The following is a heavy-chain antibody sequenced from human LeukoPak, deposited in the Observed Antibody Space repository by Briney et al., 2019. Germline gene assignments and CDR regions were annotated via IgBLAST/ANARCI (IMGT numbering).Heavy chain of an antibody. Sequence: GASVKVSCKISGYTLTDVSMHWVRQAPGKGLEWMGGFDPEGGETVYAQKFQGRVTMTEDPSADTAYMELRSLSSEDTAVYYCGIGRKFDWLLRHHWGQGTLVTVSS. V-gene: IGHV1-24*01. J-gene: IGHJ5*02. CDR1: GYTLTDVS. CDR2: FDPEGGET. CDR3: GIGRKFDWLLRHH. D-gene: IGHD3-9*01.